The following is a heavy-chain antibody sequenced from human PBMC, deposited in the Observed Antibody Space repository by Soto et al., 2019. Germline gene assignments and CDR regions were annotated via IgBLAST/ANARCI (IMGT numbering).Heavy chain of an antibody. Sequence: SETLSLTCTVSGDSISSYYWSWIRQSPGKGLEWIGHLYYSGGTSYNPSLKSRVTISLHTSKNQFSLNLRSVTAADTAVYYCARAGSGYSFDYWGQGTLVTVSS. J-gene: IGHJ4*02. D-gene: IGHD3-3*01. V-gene: IGHV4-59*01. CDR1: GDSISSYY. CDR2: LYYSGGT. CDR3: ARAGSGYSFDY.